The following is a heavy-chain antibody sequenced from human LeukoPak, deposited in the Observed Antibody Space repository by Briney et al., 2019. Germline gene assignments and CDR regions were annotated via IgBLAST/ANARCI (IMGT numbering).Heavy chain of an antibody. CDR2: ISYDGSNK. V-gene: IGHV3-30-3*01. CDR1: GFTFSSYA. J-gene: IGHJ4*02. CDR3: ARDAIGIDY. D-gene: IGHD2-21*01. Sequence: GGSLRLSCAASGFTFSSYAMHWVRQAPGKGLEWVAVISYDGSNKYYADSVKGRFTISRDNSKNTLYLQMNSLRAEDTAVYYCARDAIGIDYWGQGTLVTVSS.